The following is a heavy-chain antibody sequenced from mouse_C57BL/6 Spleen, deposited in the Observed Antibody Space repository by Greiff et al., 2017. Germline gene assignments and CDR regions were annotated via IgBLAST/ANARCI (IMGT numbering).Heavy chain of an antibody. CDR1: GYTFTSYG. D-gene: IGHD1-1*01. CDR2: IYPRSGNT. J-gene: IGHJ4*01. V-gene: IGHV1-81*01. CDR3: ARGRDGSSYEGYAMDY. Sequence: QVQLQQSGAELARPGASVKLSCKASGYTFTSYGISWVKQRPGQGLEWIGEIYPRSGNTYYNEKFKGKATLTADKSSSTAYMDLRSLTSEDYAVYFCARGRDGSSYEGYAMDYWGQGTSVTVSS.